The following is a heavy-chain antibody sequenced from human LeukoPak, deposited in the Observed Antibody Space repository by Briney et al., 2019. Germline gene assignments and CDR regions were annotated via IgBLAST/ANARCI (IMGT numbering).Heavy chain of an antibody. CDR3: ARKSLWTVDF. CDR1: GYTFTGHD. J-gene: IGHJ4*02. V-gene: IGHV1-2*02. D-gene: IGHD3/OR15-3a*01. CDR2: INPNNGAT. Sequence: GASVKVSCKASGYTFTGHDVHWARQAPGQGLEWMAWINPNNGATDYAQKFQDRVTVTRDTSISTVYMELRSLTSDDTAVYYCARKSLWTVDFWGQGTLVSVSS.